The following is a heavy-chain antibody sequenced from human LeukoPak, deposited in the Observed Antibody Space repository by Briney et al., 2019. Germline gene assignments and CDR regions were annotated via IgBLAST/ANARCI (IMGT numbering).Heavy chain of an antibody. J-gene: IGHJ4*02. V-gene: IGHV3-21*01. CDR1: GFTFSSYS. CDR3: ARDDGFGESVSFDY. Sequence: GGPLRLSCAASGFTFSSYSMNWVRQAPGKGLEWVSSISSSSSYIYYADSVKGRFTISRDNAKNSLYLQMNSLRAEDTAVYYCARDDGFGESVSFDYWGQGTLVTVSS. CDR2: ISSSSSYI. D-gene: IGHD3-10*01.